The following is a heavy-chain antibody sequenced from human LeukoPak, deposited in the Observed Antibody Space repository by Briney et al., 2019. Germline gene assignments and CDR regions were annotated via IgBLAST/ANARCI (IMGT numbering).Heavy chain of an antibody. Sequence: SQTLSLNCAIAGDSVSSNSAAWNWIMQSPSRGLEWLGRTYYRSKWYNDYAVSVRSRIIINPDTSKNQLSLQLNSVTPEDTAVYYCAREAGYTFDYWGQGTLVTVSS. V-gene: IGHV6-1*01. J-gene: IGHJ4*02. D-gene: IGHD6-13*01. CDR2: TYYRSKWYN. CDR1: GDSVSSNSAA. CDR3: AREAGYTFDY.